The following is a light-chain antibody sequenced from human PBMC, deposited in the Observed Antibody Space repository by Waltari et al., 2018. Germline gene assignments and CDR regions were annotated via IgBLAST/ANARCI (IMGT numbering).Light chain of an antibody. Sequence: QSALTPPASVSGSPGQSTTISCTRTRSVVGNYNRVSLYQQHPGKAPNLMIYAVSKPPSGVSDRFSGSKSGDMASLTISGLQPEDEAEYFCSSYAGSSKGVFGGGTKVTVL. J-gene: IGLJ2*01. V-gene: IGLV2-23*02. CDR3: SSYAGSSKGV. CDR2: AVS. CDR1: RSVVGNYNR.